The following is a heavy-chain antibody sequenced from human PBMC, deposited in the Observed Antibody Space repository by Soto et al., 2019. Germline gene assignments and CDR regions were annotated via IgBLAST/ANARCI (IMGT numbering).Heavy chain of an antibody. J-gene: IGHJ4*02. D-gene: IGHD3-22*01. CDR2: IYSGGST. V-gene: IGHV3-53*01. CDR3: ARAPGSSGYSDYFDY. CDR1: RFTVSSSY. Sequence: EVQLVESGGSLIQPGGSLRLSCAASRFTVSSSYMSWVRQAPGQGLEWVLVIYSGGSTYYADSVKGRFTISRDNSKNTLYLQMNSLRAEDTAVYYCARAPGSSGYSDYFDYWGQGTLVTVSS.